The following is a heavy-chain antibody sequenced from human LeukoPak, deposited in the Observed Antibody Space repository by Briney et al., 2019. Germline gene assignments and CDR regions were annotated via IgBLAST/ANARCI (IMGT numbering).Heavy chain of an antibody. CDR2: IVVGSGNT. CDR1: GFTFTSSA. Sequence: ASVKVSCKASGFTFTSSAVQWVRQARGQRLEWIGWIVVGSGNTNYAQKFQERVTITRDMSTSTAYMELSRLRSDDTAVYYCARPNGYYYDSSGYSAINWFDPWGQGTLVTVSS. V-gene: IGHV1-58*01. D-gene: IGHD3-22*01. J-gene: IGHJ5*02. CDR3: ARPNGYYYDSSGYSAINWFDP.